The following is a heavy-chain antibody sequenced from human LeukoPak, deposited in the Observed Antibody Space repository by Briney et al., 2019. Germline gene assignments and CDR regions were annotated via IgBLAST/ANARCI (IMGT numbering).Heavy chain of an antibody. CDR1: GFTFSSYW. V-gene: IGHV3-7*01. D-gene: IGHD5-12*01. CDR2: IKQDGSER. Sequence: PGGSLRLSCAASGFTFSSYWMSWVRQAPGKGLEWVANIKQDGSERYYVDSVKGRFTISRDNAKNSLYLQMNSLRAEDTAVYYCARAKKWLRFPSAGDKYYFDYWGQGTLVTVSS. CDR3: ARAKKWLRFPSAGDKYYFDY. J-gene: IGHJ4*02.